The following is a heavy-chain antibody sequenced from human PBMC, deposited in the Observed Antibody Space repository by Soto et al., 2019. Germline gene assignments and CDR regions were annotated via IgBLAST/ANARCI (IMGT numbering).Heavy chain of an antibody. CDR1: GFTFSSYG. V-gene: IGHV3-30*18. J-gene: IGHJ4*02. CDR3: AKDAPYYYDSSGYYGPFDY. D-gene: IGHD3-22*01. CDR2: ISYDGSNK. Sequence: GGSLRLSCAASGFTFSSYGIHWVRQAPGKGLEWVALISYDGSNKYYADSVKGRFTTSRDNSKNTLYLQMNSLRAEDTAMYYCAKDAPYYYDSSGYYGPFDYWGQGTLVTVSS.